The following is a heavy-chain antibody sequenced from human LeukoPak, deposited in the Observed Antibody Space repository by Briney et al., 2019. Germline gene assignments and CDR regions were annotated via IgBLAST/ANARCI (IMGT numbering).Heavy chain of an antibody. J-gene: IGHJ4*02. Sequence: SETLSLTCTVSGGSISSYYWSWIRQPPGKGLEWIGYIYYSGSTNYNPSLMSRVTISVDTSKNQFSLKLSSVTAADTAVYYCAREGAAAGFFDYWGQGTLVTVSS. D-gene: IGHD6-13*01. CDR1: GGSISSYY. CDR3: AREGAAAGFFDY. CDR2: IYYSGST. V-gene: IGHV4-59*01.